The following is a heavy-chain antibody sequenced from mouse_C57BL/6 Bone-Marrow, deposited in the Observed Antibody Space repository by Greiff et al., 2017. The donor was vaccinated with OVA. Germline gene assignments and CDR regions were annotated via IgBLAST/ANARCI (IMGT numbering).Heavy chain of an antibody. CDR2: ISYDGSK. J-gene: IGHJ2*01. Sequence: EVQLVESGPGLVKPSQSLSLTCSVTGYSITSGYYWNWIRQFPGNKLEWMGYISYDGSKNYNTALKNRISSTRYTSKNQFFLKFNSVTTEDTSTYYCARDRLYYFDYWGQGTTLTVSS. V-gene: IGHV3-6*01. CDR1: GYSITSGYY. CDR3: ARDRLYYFDY.